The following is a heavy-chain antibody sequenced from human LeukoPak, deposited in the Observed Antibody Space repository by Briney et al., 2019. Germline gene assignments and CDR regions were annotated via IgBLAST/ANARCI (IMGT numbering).Heavy chain of an antibody. J-gene: IGHJ3*02. CDR3: AREGRYCGSSTSCYAI. V-gene: IGHV4-59*01. CDR1: GGSISSYY. CDR2: IYYGGST. D-gene: IGHD2-2*01. Sequence: SETLSLTCTVSGGSISSYYWSWIRQPPGEGLEWIGYIYYGGSTNYNPSLKSRVTKSVERTKNKCSRKLSSVTAAESAVDYCAREGRYCGSSTSCYAIWGQGTMVTVSS.